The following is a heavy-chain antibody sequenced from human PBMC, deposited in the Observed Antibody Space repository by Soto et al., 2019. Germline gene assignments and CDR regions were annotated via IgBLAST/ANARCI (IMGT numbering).Heavy chain of an antibody. D-gene: IGHD1-1*01. V-gene: IGHV1-18*01. CDR2: ISAYNGNS. CDR1: GHNFIGYG. Sequence: VQSGAEVKKPGASVKVSCKASGHNFIGYGITWVRQAPGQGLEWMGWISAYNGNSNYAQSLQDRVTMTTDSSTATAYLELRSLRPDDTAVYFCARGMYMAWCDPWGQGTPVTVSS. CDR3: ARGMYMAWCDP. J-gene: IGHJ5*02.